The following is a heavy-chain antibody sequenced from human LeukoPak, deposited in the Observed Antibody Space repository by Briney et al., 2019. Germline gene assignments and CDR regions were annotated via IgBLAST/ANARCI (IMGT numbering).Heavy chain of an antibody. CDR1: GGSFSGYY. Sequence: SETLSLTCAVYGGSFSGYYWSWIRQPPGKGLEWIGEINHSGSTNYNPSLKSRVTISVDTSKNQFSLKLSPVTAADTAVYYCARDVAMAGYYFDCWGQGTLVTVSS. J-gene: IGHJ4*02. V-gene: IGHV4-34*01. CDR2: INHSGST. D-gene: IGHD5-18*01. CDR3: ARDVAMAGYYFDC.